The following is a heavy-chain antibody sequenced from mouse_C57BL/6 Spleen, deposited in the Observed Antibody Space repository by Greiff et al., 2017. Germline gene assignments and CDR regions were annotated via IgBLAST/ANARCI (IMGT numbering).Heavy chain of an antibody. CDR2: IDPETGGT. CDR1: GYTFTDYE. V-gene: IGHV1-15*01. J-gene: IGHJ4*01. Sequence: QVQLQQSGAELVRPGASVTLSCKASGYTFTDYEMHWVKQTPVHGLEWIGAIDPETGGTAYNQKFKGKAILTADKSSSTAYMELRSLTSEDSAVYYCTRRALYYSNYVRAMDYWGKGTSGTVSS. D-gene: IGHD2-5*01. CDR3: TRRALYYSNYVRAMDY.